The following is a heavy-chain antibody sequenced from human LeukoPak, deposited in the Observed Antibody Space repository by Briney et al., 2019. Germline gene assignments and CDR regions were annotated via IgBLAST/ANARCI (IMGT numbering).Heavy chain of an antibody. CDR3: ARDRNRYWYFDL. CDR2: INPSGGST. D-gene: IGHD1-14*01. J-gene: IGHJ2*01. CDR1: GYTFSSYY. V-gene: IGHV1-46*01. Sequence: GASVKVSCKASGYTFSSYYMHWVRQAPGQGLEWMGIINPSGGSTKYAQKLQGRVTMTSDTSTSTVYMELSSLRSEDTAVYYCARDRNRYWYFDLWGRGTLVTVSS.